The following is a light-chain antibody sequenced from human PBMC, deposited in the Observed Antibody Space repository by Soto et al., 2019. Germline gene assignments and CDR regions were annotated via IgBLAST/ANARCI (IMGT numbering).Light chain of an antibody. CDR3: QQYYCNPET. CDR1: QSLLYDSNNKNY. CDR2: WAS. Sequence: DIVMTQSPDSLAVSLGERATVNCKSSQSLLYDSNNKNYLAWYQQKPGQPPKLLIYWASTRESGVPDRFSGSGSRTDFPLTISSLQAEDVAVYYCQQYYCNPETFGHGTKLDIK. J-gene: IGKJ2*01. V-gene: IGKV4-1*01.